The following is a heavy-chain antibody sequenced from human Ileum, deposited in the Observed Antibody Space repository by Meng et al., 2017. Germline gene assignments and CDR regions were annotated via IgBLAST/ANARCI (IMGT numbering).Heavy chain of an antibody. CDR3: SKHFYYGSGTLGGADY. CDR1: GFTFRSYA. V-gene: IGHV3-23*01. D-gene: IGHD3-10*01. J-gene: IGHJ4*02. Sequence: EVQLLESGGGLVQAGGSLILSCAASGFTFRSYAMTWVRQTPGKGLEWVSSITLSGDNAYYADSVKGRFTISRDNSKNMVYLQMNSLSAEDTAIYYCSKHFYYGSGTLGGADYWGQGTLVTVSS. CDR2: ITLSGDNA.